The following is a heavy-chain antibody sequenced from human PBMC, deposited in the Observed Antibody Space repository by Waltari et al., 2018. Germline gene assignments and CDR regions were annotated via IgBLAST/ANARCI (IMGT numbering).Heavy chain of an antibody. V-gene: IGHV4-31*01. CDR3: AKGGGGTRDGMDV. Sequence: QVQLQQSGPGLVKPSQTLTLICTVSGGSMTSEYSYWSWIRQHPGKGLEWIGFIANSGTPYYNPSLKSVVDMSIDTSKNQFSLKVNSVTAADTAVYYCAKGGGGTRDGMDVWGQGTTVTVSS. J-gene: IGHJ6*02. CDR2: IANSGTP. D-gene: IGHD2-2*01. CDR1: GGSMTSEYSY.